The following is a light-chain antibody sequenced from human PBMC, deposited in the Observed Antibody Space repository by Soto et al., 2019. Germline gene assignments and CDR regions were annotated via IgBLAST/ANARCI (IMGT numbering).Light chain of an antibody. CDR3: CSYAGSYIFV. J-gene: IGLJ2*01. Sequence: QSALTQPRSVSGSPGQSVTLSCTGSSSDVGSYNYVSWYQQHPGKAPKLMIYDVTKRPSGVPDRFSGSKSGNTASLTISGLQADDEADYYCCSYAGSYIFVFGGGTKVTVL. V-gene: IGLV2-11*01. CDR2: DVT. CDR1: SSDVGSYNY.